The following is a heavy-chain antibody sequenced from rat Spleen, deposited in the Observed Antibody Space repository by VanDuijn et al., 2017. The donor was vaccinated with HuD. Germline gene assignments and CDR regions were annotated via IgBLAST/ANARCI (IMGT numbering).Heavy chain of an antibody. V-gene: IGHV2-30*01. CDR1: GFSLSRYN. CDR2: MWTGGST. J-gene: IGHJ1*01. D-gene: IGHD1-11*01. Sequence: QVQLKESGPGLVQPSQTLSLTCTVSGFSLSRYNVHWVRQPTGKGLEWMGVMWTGGSTDYNSALKSRLSISRDTSKSQVFLKMNSLQNEDIATYYCASSNYGGFGFFDFWGPGTMVPVSS. CDR3: ASSNYGGFGFFDF.